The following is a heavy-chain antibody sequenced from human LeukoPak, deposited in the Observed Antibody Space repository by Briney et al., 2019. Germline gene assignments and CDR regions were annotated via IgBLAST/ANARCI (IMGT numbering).Heavy chain of an antibody. CDR2: IYYSGST. Sequence: SETLSLTCTVSGGSISSGGYYWSWIRQHPGKGLEWIGYIYYSGSTYYNPSLKSRATISVDTSKNQFSLKLSSVTAADTAVYYCARVSLRNWFDPWGQGTLVTVSS. D-gene: IGHD5/OR15-5a*01. V-gene: IGHV4-31*03. CDR3: ARVSLRNWFDP. CDR1: GGSISSGGYY. J-gene: IGHJ5*02.